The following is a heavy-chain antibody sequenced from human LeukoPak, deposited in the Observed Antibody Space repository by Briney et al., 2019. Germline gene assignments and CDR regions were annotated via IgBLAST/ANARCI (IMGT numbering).Heavy chain of an antibody. CDR3: ARRVEY. Sequence: SETLSLTCAVYGGSFSGYYWSWIRQPPGKGLEWSGEINHSGSTNYNPSLKSRVTISVDTSKNQLSLKLSSVTAANTAVYYCARRVEYWGQGTLVTVSS. CDR1: GGSFSGYY. V-gene: IGHV4-34*01. J-gene: IGHJ4*02. CDR2: INHSGST. D-gene: IGHD2-15*01.